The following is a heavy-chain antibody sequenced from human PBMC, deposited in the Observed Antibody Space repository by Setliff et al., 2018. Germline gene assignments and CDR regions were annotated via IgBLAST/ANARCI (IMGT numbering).Heavy chain of an antibody. CDR3: ATSYSGSYYGY. Sequence: GSLRLSCAASGFTFSSYGMSWVRQAPGKGLEWMGGFDPEDGETIYAQKFQGRVTMTEGTSTDTAYMELSSLRSEDTAVYNCATSYSGSYYGYWGPGTRVTVSS. D-gene: IGHD1-26*01. J-gene: IGHJ4*02. CDR1: GFTFSSYG. CDR2: FDPEDGET. V-gene: IGHV1-24*01.